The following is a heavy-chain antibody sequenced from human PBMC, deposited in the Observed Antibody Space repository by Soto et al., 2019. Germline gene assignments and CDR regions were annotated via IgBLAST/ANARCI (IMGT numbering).Heavy chain of an antibody. V-gene: IGHV3-30-3*01. Sequence: QVQLVESGGGVVQPGRSLRLSCAASGFTFSSYAMHWVRQPPGKGLEWVAVISYDGSNKYYADSVKGRFTISRDNSKNTLYLQMNSLRAEDTAVYYCARDPFYGGTLDYWGQGTLVTVSS. J-gene: IGHJ4*02. CDR3: ARDPFYGGTLDY. CDR1: GFTFSSYA. D-gene: IGHD2-15*01. CDR2: ISYDGSNK.